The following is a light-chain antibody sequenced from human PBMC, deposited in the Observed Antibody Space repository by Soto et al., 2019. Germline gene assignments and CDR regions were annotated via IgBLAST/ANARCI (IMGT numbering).Light chain of an antibody. V-gene: IGKV1-39*01. CDR1: QNIIKY. Sequence: IQMTQSPSSLSASVGDRVTITCRTSQNIIKYLNWYQQKPGKAPKFLIYGASTLQTGVPSRFSGGVSGTDFTLTISSLRPEDFAAYYCQQTYTTPYTFGQGNKLHIK. CDR3: QQTYTTPYT. J-gene: IGKJ2*01. CDR2: GAS.